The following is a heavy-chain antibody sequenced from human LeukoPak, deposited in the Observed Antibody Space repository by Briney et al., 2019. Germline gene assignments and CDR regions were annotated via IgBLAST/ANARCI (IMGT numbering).Heavy chain of an antibody. D-gene: IGHD3-10*01. V-gene: IGHV3-71*01. J-gene: IGHJ4*02. CDR3: ARDEWFGELLDPGFDY. CDR2: IRNKANGGTT. CDR1: GFTFSSYG. Sequence: GGSLRLSCAASGFTFSSYGMHWVRQAPGKGLEWVGFIRNKANGGTTEWTTSVKGRFTISRDDSKSITYLQMNSLRAEDTAVYYCARDEWFGELLDPGFDYWGQGTLVTVSS.